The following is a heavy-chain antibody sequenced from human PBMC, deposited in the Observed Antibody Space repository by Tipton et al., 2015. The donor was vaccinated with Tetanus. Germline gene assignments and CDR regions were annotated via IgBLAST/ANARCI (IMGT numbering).Heavy chain of an antibody. CDR1: GFTFSSYS. V-gene: IGHV3-21*01. Sequence: SLRLSCAASGFTFSSYSMNWVRQAPGKGLEWVSSISSSSSYIYYADSVKGRFTISRDNAKNSLYLQMNSLRAEDTAVHYCARDRGGRIDAFDIWGQGTMVTVSS. CDR2: ISSSSSYI. J-gene: IGHJ3*02. CDR3: ARDRGGRIDAFDI. D-gene: IGHD3-16*01.